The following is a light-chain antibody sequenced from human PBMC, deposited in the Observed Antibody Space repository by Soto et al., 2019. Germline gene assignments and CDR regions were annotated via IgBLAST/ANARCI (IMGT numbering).Light chain of an antibody. Sequence: QSVLTQPPSVSGAPGQRVTISCTGSTSNIGAGYEVHWYQQVPGTAPKLLVSGHNNRPAEVPDRFFGSKSGTSASLTITGLQAEDEADYYCQSYDSLLNGVIFGGGTKLTVL. V-gene: IGLV1-40*01. CDR2: GHN. CDR1: TSNIGAGYE. CDR3: QSYDSLLNGVI. J-gene: IGLJ2*01.